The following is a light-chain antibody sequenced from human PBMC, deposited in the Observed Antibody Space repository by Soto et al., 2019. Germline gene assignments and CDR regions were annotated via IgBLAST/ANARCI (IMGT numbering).Light chain of an antibody. CDR1: QTVRNNY. CDR2: GAS. CDR3: QQYNDWPL. Sequence: EFVLTQSPGTLSLSPGERATLSCRASQTVRNNYLAWYQQKPGQAPRLLIYGASSRATGIPDRFSGSGSGTEFTLTISSLQSEDFAVYYCQQYNDWPLFGPGTKVDIK. J-gene: IGKJ3*01. V-gene: IGKV3-20*01.